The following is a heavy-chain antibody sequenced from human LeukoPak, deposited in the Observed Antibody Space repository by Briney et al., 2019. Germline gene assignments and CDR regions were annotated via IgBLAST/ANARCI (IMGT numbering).Heavy chain of an antibody. CDR1: GFTFKNYA. V-gene: IGHV3-23*01. Sequence: GGSLTLSCAASGFTFKNYAMNWVRQSPGQGLEWVLTISGDAVNSWYADSVKGRFTVSRDTSKNIVFLQMNNLRAEDTAVYYCAKKDSGGSYNWFDPWGQGTLVTVSS. D-gene: IGHD3-22*01. J-gene: IGHJ5*02. CDR2: ISGDAVNS. CDR3: AKKDSGGSYNWFDP.